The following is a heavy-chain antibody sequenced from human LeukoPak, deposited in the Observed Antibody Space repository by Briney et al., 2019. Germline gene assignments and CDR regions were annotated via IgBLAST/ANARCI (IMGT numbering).Heavy chain of an antibody. CDR1: GFPFSTYD. V-gene: IGHV3-23*01. J-gene: IGHJ4*02. CDR2: IFNSDGST. Sequence: GGSLRLSCAASGFPFSTYDMSWGRQAPGKGLEWVSVIFNSDGSTYYADSVKGRFTISRDNSKNTLYLQMNSLRAEDTAVYYCAKGAYFDYWGQGTLVTVSS. D-gene: IGHD3-16*01. CDR3: AKGAYFDY.